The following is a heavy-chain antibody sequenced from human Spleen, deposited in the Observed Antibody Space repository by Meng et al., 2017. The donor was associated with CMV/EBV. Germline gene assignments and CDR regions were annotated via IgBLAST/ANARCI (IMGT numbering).Heavy chain of an antibody. Sequence: GGSLRLSCAASGFTFSSYGMHWVRQAPGKGLEWVAFIRYDGSNKYYADSVKGRFTISRDNSKNTLYLQMNSLRAEDTAVYYCAKDMTRALYQLLAHYYYYGMDVWGQGTTVTVSS. V-gene: IGHV3-30*02. CDR2: IRYDGSNK. J-gene: IGHJ6*02. CDR1: GFTFSSYG. CDR3: AKDMTRALYQLLAHYYYYGMDV. D-gene: IGHD2-2*01.